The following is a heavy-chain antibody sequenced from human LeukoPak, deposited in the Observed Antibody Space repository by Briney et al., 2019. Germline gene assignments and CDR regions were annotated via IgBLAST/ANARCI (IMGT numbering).Heavy chain of an antibody. CDR1: GFTFSGSA. V-gene: IGHV3-73*01. CDR3: IGGGGDYFSPPIPDY. J-gene: IGHJ4*02. D-gene: IGHD2-21*02. Sequence: RSGGSLRLSCAASGFTFSGSAMHWVRQASGKGLEWVGRIRSKANSYATAYAASVKGRFTISRDDSKNTAYLQMNSLKTEDTAVYYCIGGGGDYFSPPIPDYWGQGTLVTVSS. CDR2: IRSKANSYAT.